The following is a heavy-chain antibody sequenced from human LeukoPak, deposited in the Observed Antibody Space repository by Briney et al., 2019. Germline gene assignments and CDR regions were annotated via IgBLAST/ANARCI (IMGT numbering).Heavy chain of an antibody. CDR1: GYSFTSYW. D-gene: IGHD3-16*02. Sequence: PGESLRISCKGSGYSFTSYWISWVRQIPGKGLEWMGKIDPSDSYINYSPSFQGHVTISVDKSIRTAYLQWSSLKASDTAMYYCAKSYRHYSDYWGQGTLVTVSS. CDR2: IDPSDSYI. J-gene: IGHJ4*02. CDR3: AKSYRHYSDY. V-gene: IGHV5-10-1*01.